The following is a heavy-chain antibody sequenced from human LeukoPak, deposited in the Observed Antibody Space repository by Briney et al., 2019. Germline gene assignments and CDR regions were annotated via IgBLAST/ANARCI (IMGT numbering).Heavy chain of an antibody. CDR1: GFTFSSFW. Sequence: GGSLRLSCAASGFTFSSFWMHWVRQAPGKGLVWVSHINSGGRTTSYADSVKGRFTISRDNSKNTLYLQMNSLRAEDTAVYYCAKDDCSSTSCHYFDYWGQGTLVTVSS. CDR3: AKDDCSSTSCHYFDY. CDR2: INSGGRTT. V-gene: IGHV3-74*01. D-gene: IGHD2-2*01. J-gene: IGHJ4*02.